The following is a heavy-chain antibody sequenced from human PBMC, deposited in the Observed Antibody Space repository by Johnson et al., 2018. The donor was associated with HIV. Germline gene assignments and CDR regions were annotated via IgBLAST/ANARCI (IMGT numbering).Heavy chain of an antibody. Sequence: QVQLVESGGGLVQPGGSLRLSCAASGFTFSSSGMHWVRQAPGKGLEWVAVISYDGSNEYYADSVKGRFTISRDNAKNSLYLQMNSLRAEDTALYYCAKPETGELSDAFDIWGQGTMVTGSS. J-gene: IGHJ3*02. V-gene: IGHV3-30*18. CDR2: ISYDGSNE. D-gene: IGHD7-27*01. CDR1: GFTFSSSG. CDR3: AKPETGELSDAFDI.